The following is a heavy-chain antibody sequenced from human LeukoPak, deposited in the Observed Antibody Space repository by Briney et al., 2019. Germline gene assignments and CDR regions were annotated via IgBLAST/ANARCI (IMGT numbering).Heavy chain of an antibody. Sequence: GGSLRLSCAASGFTVSSNYMSWVRQAPGKGLEWVSVIYSGGSTYYADSVKGRFTISRDNSKNTLYLQMNSLRAEDTAVYYCARGTGPYGSGSYIDYWGQGTLVTVSS. CDR1: GFTVSSNY. CDR3: ARGTGPYGSGSYIDY. V-gene: IGHV3-53*05. J-gene: IGHJ4*02. D-gene: IGHD3-10*01. CDR2: IYSGGST.